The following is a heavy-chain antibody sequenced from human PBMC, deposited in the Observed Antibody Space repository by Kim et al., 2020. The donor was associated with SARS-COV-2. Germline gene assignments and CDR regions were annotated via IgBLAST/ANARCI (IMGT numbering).Heavy chain of an antibody. Sequence: ASLKVSCKASGYTFTSYGISWVRQAPGQGLEWMGWISAYNGNTNYAQKLQGRVTMTTDTSTSTAYMELRSLRSDDTAVYYCARDDSEITMVRGVDYYYGMDVWGQGTTVTVSS. CDR1: GYTFTSYG. CDR3: ARDDSEITMVRGVDYYYGMDV. V-gene: IGHV1-18*01. D-gene: IGHD3-10*01. J-gene: IGHJ6*02. CDR2: ISAYNGNT.